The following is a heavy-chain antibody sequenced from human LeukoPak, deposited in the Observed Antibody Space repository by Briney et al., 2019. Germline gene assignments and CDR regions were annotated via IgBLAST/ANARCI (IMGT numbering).Heavy chain of an antibody. CDR3: ARGPVLTN. J-gene: IGHJ4*02. V-gene: IGHV4-34*01. D-gene: IGHD2-8*02. Sequence: PSETLSLTCAVYGGSFSGYYWSWIRQPPGKGLEWIGEINHSGSTNYNPSLKSRVTISVDTSKNQFSLKLSSVTAADTAVYYCARGPVLTNRGQGTLVTVSS. CDR2: INHSGST. CDR1: GGSFSGYY.